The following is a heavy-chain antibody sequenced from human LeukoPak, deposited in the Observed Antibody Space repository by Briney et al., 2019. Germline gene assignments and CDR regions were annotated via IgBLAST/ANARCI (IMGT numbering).Heavy chain of an antibody. CDR3: ARGLRYSSGWQRLYYFDY. V-gene: IGHV4-61*08. CDR1: GDSISGYYSGYY. Sequence: SETLSLTCIVSGDSISGYYSGYYWSWIRQPPGKGLEWIGYIYYSGSTNYNPSLKSRVTISVDTSKNPFSLKLSSVTAADTAVYYCARGLRYSSGWQRLYYFDYWGQGTLVTVSS. D-gene: IGHD6-19*01. CDR2: IYYSGST. J-gene: IGHJ4*02.